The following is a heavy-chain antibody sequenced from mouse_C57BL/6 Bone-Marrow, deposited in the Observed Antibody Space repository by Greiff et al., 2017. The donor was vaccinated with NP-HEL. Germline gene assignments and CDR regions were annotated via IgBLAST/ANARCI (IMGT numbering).Heavy chain of an antibody. Sequence: VQLQQSGAELVRPGTSVKVSCKASGYAFTNYLIEWVKQRPGQGLEWIGVINPGSGGPNYNEKFKGKATLTADKSSSTAYMQLSSLTSEDSAVYFCARSDAMDYWGQGTSVTVSS. CDR3: ARSDAMDY. CDR1: GYAFTNYL. V-gene: IGHV1-54*01. CDR2: INPGSGGP. J-gene: IGHJ4*01.